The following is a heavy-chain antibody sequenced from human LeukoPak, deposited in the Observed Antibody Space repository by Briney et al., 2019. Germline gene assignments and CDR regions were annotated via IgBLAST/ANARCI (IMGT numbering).Heavy chain of an antibody. CDR2: IRYDETIK. CDR1: GFTFSSYA. V-gene: IGHV3-30*02. D-gene: IGHD3-16*01. CDR3: AKTGFQWGNYYYYMDV. Sequence: GRSLRPSCAASGFTFSSYAMHWVRQAPGKGLEWVAFIRYDETIKYYADSVKGRFTISRDNSKNTLYLQMTSLRPEDTAVYSCAKTGFQWGNYYYYMDVWGKGTTVTVSS. J-gene: IGHJ6*03.